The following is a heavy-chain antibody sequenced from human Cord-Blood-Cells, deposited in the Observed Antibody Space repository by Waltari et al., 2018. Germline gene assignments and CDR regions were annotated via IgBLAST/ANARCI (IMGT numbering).Heavy chain of an antibody. D-gene: IGHD1-26*01. V-gene: IGHV4-31*03. Sequence: QVQLQESGPGLVKPSQTLSLTSTVPGRSISSAGYYWSWIRQHPGKGLEWIGYIYSSGSTYYNPSLKSRVTISVDTSKNQFSLKLSSVSAADTAVYYCARVTSGSYYVPFDYWGQGTLVTVSS. J-gene: IGHJ4*02. CDR3: ARVTSGSYYVPFDY. CDR1: GRSISSAGYY. CDR2: IYSSGST.